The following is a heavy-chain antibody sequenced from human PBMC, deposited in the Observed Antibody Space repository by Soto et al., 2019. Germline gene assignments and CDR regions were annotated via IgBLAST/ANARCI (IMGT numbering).Heavy chain of an antibody. D-gene: IGHD3-16*02. CDR2: ISGSGGST. V-gene: IGHV3-23*01. CDR3: ASPDPYDYIWGSYRYHAFDI. Sequence: EVQLLESGGGLVQPGGSLRLSCAASGLTFSSYAMSWVRQAPGKGLEWVSAISGSGGSTYYADSVKGRFTISRDNSKNTLYLQMNSLRAEDTAVYYCASPDPYDYIWGSYRYHAFDIWGQGTMVTVSS. CDR1: GLTFSSYA. J-gene: IGHJ3*02.